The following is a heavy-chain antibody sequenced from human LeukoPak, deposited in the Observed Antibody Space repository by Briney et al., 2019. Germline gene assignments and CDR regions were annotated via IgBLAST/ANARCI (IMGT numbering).Heavy chain of an antibody. V-gene: IGHV3-23*01. CDR1: GFTFSSYD. J-gene: IGHJ6*02. CDR3: ARDPYYYDSSGYYYADYYYYGMDA. D-gene: IGHD3-22*01. CDR2: ISGGGGST. Sequence: GGSLRLSCEASGFTFSSYDMSWVRQVPGMGLEWVSTISGGGGSTYYADSVKGRFTISRDNSKNTLYLQMNSLRAEDTAVYYCARDPYYYDSSGYYYADYYYYGMDAWGQGTTVTVSS.